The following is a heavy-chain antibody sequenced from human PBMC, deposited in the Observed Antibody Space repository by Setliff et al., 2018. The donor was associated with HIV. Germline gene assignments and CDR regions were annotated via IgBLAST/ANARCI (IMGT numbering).Heavy chain of an antibody. CDR1: EYTFTLYG. D-gene: IGHD3-3*01. Sequence: GASVKVSCKASEYTFTLYGIHWVRQAPGQRPEWVGWINAGNGDTEYSQKFQGRDTITRDTSASTAYMELSSLRSEDTAVYYCARDADYDFWSGYWRYFDYWGQGTLVTVSS. CDR2: INAGNGDT. J-gene: IGHJ4*02. CDR3: ARDADYDFWSGYWRYFDY. V-gene: IGHV1-3*01.